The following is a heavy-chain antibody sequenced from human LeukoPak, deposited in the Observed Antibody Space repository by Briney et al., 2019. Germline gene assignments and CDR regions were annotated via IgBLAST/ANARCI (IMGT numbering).Heavy chain of an antibody. V-gene: IGHV4-39*01. CDR3: ARQPTVTFFDY. CDR2: IYYSGST. D-gene: IGHD4-17*01. J-gene: IGHJ4*02. CDR1: GGSISSSSYY. Sequence: SETLSLTCTVSGGSISSSSYYWGWIRQPPGKGLAWIGSIYYSGSTYYNPSLKSRVTISVDTSKNQFSLKLSSVTAADTAVYYCARQPTVTFFDYWGQGTLVTVSS.